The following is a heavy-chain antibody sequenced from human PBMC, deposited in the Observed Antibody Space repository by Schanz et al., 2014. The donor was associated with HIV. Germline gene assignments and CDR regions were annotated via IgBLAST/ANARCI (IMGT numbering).Heavy chain of an antibody. J-gene: IGHJ3*01. CDR3: ARAGLWYNSGDYYGGAFDV. CDR2: INAKRGNT. V-gene: IGHV1-8*01. D-gene: IGHD3-3*01. Sequence: QVRLAQSGAEAKRPGASVTVSCMAVGSTFPDLDINWVRQAAGQGLEWMAWINAKRGNTGYARKFQGRVTVTINTSKRTIYMELRGLTYEHAAVYCCARAGLWYNSGDYYGGAFDVWGPGTAVTVAS. CDR1: GSTFPDLD.